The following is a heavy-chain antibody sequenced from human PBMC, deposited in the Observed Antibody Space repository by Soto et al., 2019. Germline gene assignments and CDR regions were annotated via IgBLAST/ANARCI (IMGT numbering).Heavy chain of an antibody. Sequence: GGSLRLSCVASGFPFSSYAMNWVRQAPGQGLEWVAEISGSGTSTYYAPSVKGRFIISSDSSKNTLYLQMYSLRAADTAIYYCAKSLSGLFSLGDFNYWGQGALVTVSS. J-gene: IGHJ4*02. V-gene: IGHV3-23*01. D-gene: IGHD1-1*01. CDR2: ISGSGTST. CDR3: AKSLSGLFSLGDFNY. CDR1: GFPFSSYA.